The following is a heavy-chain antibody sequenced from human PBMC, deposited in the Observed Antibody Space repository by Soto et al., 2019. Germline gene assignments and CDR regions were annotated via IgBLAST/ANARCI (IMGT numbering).Heavy chain of an antibody. D-gene: IGHD4-4*01. CDR3: ATGHPYCNYSQPPYYYYYYMDV. V-gene: IGHV4-34*01. Sequence: PSETLSLTCAVYGGSFSGYYWSWIRQPPGKGLERIGEINHSGSTNYNPSLKSRVTISVDTSKNQFSLKLSSVTAADTAVYYCATGHPYCNYSQPPYYYYYYMDVWGKGTTVTVSS. CDR2: INHSGST. CDR1: GGSFSGYY. J-gene: IGHJ6*03.